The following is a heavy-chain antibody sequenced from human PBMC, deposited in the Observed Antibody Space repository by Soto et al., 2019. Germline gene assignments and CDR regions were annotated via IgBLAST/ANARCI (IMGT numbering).Heavy chain of an antibody. Sequence: GGSLRLSCSASGFTFSSYAMHWVRQAPGKGLEYVSAISSNGGSTYYADSVKGRFTISRDNSKNTLYLQMSSLRAEGTAVYYCGKVRRGDYYDSSGYYDYWGQGTLVTVSS. CDR2: ISSNGGST. CDR1: GFTFSSYA. D-gene: IGHD3-22*01. J-gene: IGHJ4*02. V-gene: IGHV3-64D*09. CDR3: GKVRRGDYYDSSGYYDY.